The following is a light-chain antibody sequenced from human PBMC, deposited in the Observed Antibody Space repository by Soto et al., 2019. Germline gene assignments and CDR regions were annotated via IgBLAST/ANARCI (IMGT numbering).Light chain of an antibody. CDR1: QSVSSN. J-gene: IGKJ1*01. V-gene: IGKV3-15*01. CDR2: GAS. CDR3: QHYNSYSET. Sequence: IVSAQCPASLSVSPSECASFSCGASQSVSSNLAWYQQKPGQAPRLLIYGASTRATGIPARFSGSGSGTDFTLTISCLQSEDFATYYCQHYNSYSETFGQGTKVDIK.